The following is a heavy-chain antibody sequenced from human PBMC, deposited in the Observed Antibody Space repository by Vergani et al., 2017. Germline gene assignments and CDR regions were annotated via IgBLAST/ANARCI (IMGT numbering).Heavy chain of an antibody. D-gene: IGHD3-3*01. CDR2: INSDGSST. Sequence: EVQLVESGGGLVQPGGSLRLSCAASGFTFSSYWMHWVLQAPGKGLVWVSRINSDGSSTSYAASVKGRFTISRDNAKNTLYLQMNSLRAEDTAVYYCARDLLPNYDFWSGYSHAYYYYYGMDVWGQGTTVTVSS. J-gene: IGHJ6*02. V-gene: IGHV3-74*01. CDR3: ARDLLPNYDFWSGYSHAYYYYYGMDV. CDR1: GFTFSSYW.